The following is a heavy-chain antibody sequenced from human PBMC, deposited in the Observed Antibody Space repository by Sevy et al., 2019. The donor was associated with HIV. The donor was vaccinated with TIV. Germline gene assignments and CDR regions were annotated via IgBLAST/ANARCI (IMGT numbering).Heavy chain of an antibody. CDR3: ARDLRVDLDY. J-gene: IGHJ4*02. V-gene: IGHV3-30*04. CDR1: GFTFSSYA. CDR2: ISFDGRKT. Sequence: GGSLRLSCAASGFTFSSYAFHWVRQAPGKGLEWVAVISFDGRKTDYANSVKGRFTISKDNSKNTLQLRMSRLRGDDTAVYYCARDLRVDLDYWGQGTLVTVSS.